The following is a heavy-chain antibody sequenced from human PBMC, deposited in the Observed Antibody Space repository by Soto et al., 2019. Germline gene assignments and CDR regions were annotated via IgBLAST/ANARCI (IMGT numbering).Heavy chain of an antibody. CDR2: INHSGST. V-gene: IGHV4-34*01. CDR3: ASRYYDSSGFRFDY. J-gene: IGHJ4*02. Sequence: SETLSLTCAVYGGSFSGYYWSWIRQPPGKGLEWIGEINHSGSTNYNPSLKSRVTISVDTSKNQFSLKLSSVTAADTAVYYCASRYYDSSGFRFDYWGQGTLVTVSS. CDR1: GGSFSGYY. D-gene: IGHD3-22*01.